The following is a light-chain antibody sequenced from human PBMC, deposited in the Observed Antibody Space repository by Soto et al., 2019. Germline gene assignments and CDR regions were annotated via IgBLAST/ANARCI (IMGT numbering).Light chain of an antibody. CDR2: DTP. J-gene: IGKJ5*01. CDR3: QQYGSSST. V-gene: IGKV3-15*01. CDR1: QSVSHK. Sequence: EMVMTRSPASLSVSRGERAAPCCRASQSVSHKLAWYQQKPGQAPRLLIYDTPTRATGIPARFSGSGSGTEFTLTISRLEPEDFAVYYCQQYGSSSTFGQGTRLEI.